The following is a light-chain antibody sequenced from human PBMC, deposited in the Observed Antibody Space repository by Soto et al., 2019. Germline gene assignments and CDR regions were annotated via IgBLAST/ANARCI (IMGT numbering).Light chain of an antibody. CDR1: QSVSSY. CDR3: QQNGRSPTT. Sequence: DIVTTQSPDSLAVSLGERATLSCRASQSVSSYLAWYQQKPGQAPRLLFFGASIRATGIPARFSGSGSGTDFTLTISRLEPEDFAVYHCQQNGRSPTTFGQGTKV. V-gene: IGKV3-20*01. CDR2: GAS. J-gene: IGKJ1*01.